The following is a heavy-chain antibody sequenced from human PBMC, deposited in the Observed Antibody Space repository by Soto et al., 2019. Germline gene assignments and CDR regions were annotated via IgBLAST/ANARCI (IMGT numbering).Heavy chain of an antibody. CDR2: INAGNGNT. D-gene: IGHD2-15*01. V-gene: IGHV1-3*01. CDR1: GYTFTSYA. J-gene: IGHJ5*02. Sequence: SVKVSCKASGYTFTSYAMHWVRQAPGQRLEWMGWINAGNGNTKYSQKFQGRVTITRDTSASTAYMELSSLRSEDTAVYYCARGAIVVVVAAENWFDPWGQGTLVTVSS. CDR3: ARGAIVVVVAAENWFDP.